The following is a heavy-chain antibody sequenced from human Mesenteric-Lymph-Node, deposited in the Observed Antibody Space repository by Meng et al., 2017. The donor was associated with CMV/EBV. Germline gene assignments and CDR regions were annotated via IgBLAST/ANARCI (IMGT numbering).Heavy chain of an antibody. J-gene: IGHJ4*02. Sequence: GSLRLSCTVSGGSISAYYWSWIRQPPGKELEWIGFVYFSGSTSYNPSLKSRVTMSLDTSKNQFSLKLTSVTAADTAVYYCARGGINTHAYLGYWGQGTLVTVSS. CDR3: ARGGINTHAYLGY. CDR1: GGSISAYY. V-gene: IGHV4-59*01. D-gene: IGHD3-16*01. CDR2: VYFSGST.